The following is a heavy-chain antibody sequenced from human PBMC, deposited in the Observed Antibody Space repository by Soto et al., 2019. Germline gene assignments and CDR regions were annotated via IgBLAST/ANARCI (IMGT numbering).Heavy chain of an antibody. V-gene: IGHV3-74*01. CDR2: INADGINT. CDR1: GFIFSDNW. CDR3: VKSCGLPTG. Sequence: EVQLVESGGGLAQPGGSLRLSCIASGFIFSDNWMHWVRQAPGKGLVWVSRINADGINTAYANSVKGRFTISRVNAKKPLYLDMNSLGAEGTAVYYCVKSCGLPTGWGQGALVTVS. J-gene: IGHJ4*02. D-gene: IGHD3-10*01.